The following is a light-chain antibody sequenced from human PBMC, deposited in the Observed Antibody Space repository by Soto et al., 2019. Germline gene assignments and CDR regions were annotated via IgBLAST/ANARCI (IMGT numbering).Light chain of an antibody. CDR3: AAWDDSLSGYV. Sequence: QSVLTQPTSACGTPGQGVTISCSGSSSNIGSNSVFWYQQLPTKAPKLFVYGDNQRPSGVPDRFSGSKSGTSASLAISGLRSEDEADYYCAAWDDSLSGYVFGSGTKVTVL. V-gene: IGLV1-47*02. CDR2: GDN. J-gene: IGLJ1*01. CDR1: SSNIGSNS.